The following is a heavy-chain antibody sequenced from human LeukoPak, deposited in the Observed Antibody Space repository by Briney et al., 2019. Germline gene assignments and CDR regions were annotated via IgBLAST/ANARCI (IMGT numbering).Heavy chain of an antibody. CDR3: ARARGTRGWFDP. J-gene: IGHJ5*02. V-gene: IGHV4-34*01. CDR1: GVSFRGYY. Sequence: SQTLSLTCAVYGVSFRGYYWSWIRQPPGQGLESIGEINHSGSTNYNPSLKSRITISVDTSKNQFSLKLSSVTAADTAAYYCARARGTRGWFDPWGQGTLVTVSS. CDR2: INHSGST.